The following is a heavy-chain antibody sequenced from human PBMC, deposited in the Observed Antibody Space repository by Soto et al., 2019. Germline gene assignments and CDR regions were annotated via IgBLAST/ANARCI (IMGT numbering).Heavy chain of an antibody. CDR3: ARASITMVRGVIGGFDY. CDR2: IYYSGST. D-gene: IGHD3-10*01. Sequence: SETLSLTCTVSGGSISSGDYYWSWIRQPPGKGLEWIGYIYYSGSTYYNPSLKSRVTISVDTSKNQFSLKLSSVTAADTAVYYCARASITMVRGVIGGFDYWGQGTLVTVSS. V-gene: IGHV4-30-4*01. J-gene: IGHJ4*02. CDR1: GGSISSGDYY.